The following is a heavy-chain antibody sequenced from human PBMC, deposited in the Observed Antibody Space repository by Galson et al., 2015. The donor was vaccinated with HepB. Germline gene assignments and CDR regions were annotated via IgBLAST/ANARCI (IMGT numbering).Heavy chain of an antibody. CDR2: ISCSSADI. V-gene: IGHV3-21*05. D-gene: IGHD3-16*01. Sequence: SLRLSCAASTFIFSNYSMNWVRQAPGKGLEWVSYISCSSADIYYADSVKGRFTISRDNAKNSLYLQMNILRAEDTALYYCVFLRGYVFKPLDYWGQGILVTVSS. J-gene: IGHJ4*02. CDR1: TFIFSNYS. CDR3: VFLRGYVFKPLDY.